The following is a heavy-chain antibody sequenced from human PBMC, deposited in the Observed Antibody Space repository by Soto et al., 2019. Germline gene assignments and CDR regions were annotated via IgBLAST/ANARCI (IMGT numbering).Heavy chain of an antibody. J-gene: IGHJ6*04. CDR3: ARKTDSIPSGGDV. CDR2: IYSGGDT. CDR1: GFAVRHNY. Sequence: EVQLVESGGGLVQPGGSLRLSCTASGFAVRHNYMTWVRQAPGKGLEWVSLIYSGGDTAYADSVKGRFTISRHTSQNTLYLQMNSLRPEDTAVYYCARKTDSIPSGGDVWGKGTAVTVSS. V-gene: IGHV3-53*04. D-gene: IGHD3-10*01.